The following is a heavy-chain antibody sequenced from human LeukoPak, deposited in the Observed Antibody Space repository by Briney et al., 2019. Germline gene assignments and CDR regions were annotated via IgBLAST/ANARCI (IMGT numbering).Heavy chain of an antibody. D-gene: IGHD2-15*01. Sequence: SETLSLTCAVYGGSFSGYYWSWIRQPPGKGLEWIGEINHSGSTNYNPSLKSRVTIPVDTSKNQFSLKLSSVTAADTAVYYCARGVCSGGGCYGLFNYWGQGTLVTVSS. V-gene: IGHV4-34*01. J-gene: IGHJ4*02. CDR1: GGSFSGYY. CDR2: INHSGST. CDR3: ARGVCSGGGCYGLFNY.